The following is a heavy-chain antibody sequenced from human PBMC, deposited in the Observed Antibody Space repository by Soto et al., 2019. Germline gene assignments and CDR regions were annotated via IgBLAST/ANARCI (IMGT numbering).Heavy chain of an antibody. V-gene: IGHV3-48*03. CDR3: AREMFGRRHEYTGVDY. J-gene: IGHJ4*02. D-gene: IGHD3-10*02. Sequence: QPGGSLRLSCAASGFTFSSYEMNWVRQAPGKGLEWVSYISSSGRTIYYADSVKGRFTISRDNAKNSLYLQMNSLRAEDTAVYYCAREMFGRRHEYTGVDYWGQGTLVTVSS. CDR2: ISSSGRTI. CDR1: GFTFSSYE.